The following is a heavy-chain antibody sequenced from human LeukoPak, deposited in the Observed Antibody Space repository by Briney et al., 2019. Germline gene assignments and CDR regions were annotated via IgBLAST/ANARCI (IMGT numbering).Heavy chain of an antibody. J-gene: IGHJ4*02. V-gene: IGHV3-49*04. CDR1: GFTFGDYV. D-gene: IGHD3-22*01. Sequence: GGSLRLSCTASGFTFGDYVMSWVRQAPGKGLEWVGFIRSKVYGGTTEYAASVKGRFTISRDDSKSIAYLQMSSLRTEDTAVYYCASPVFLEKDSSAYYYWGQGTLVTVSS. CDR3: ASPVFLEKDSSAYYY. CDR2: IRSKVYGGTT.